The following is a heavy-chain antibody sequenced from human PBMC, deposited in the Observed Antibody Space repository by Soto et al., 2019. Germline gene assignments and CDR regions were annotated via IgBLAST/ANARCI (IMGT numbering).Heavy chain of an antibody. V-gene: IGHV3-30*18. J-gene: IGHJ4*02. D-gene: IGHD2-2*01. Sequence: PGGSLRLSCAASGFTFSSYGMHWVRQAPGKGLEWVAIISSDGSNKYYADSVKGRFTISRDNSESTLSLQMNGLRAEDTAVYYCVKDMPAWRQAWGSDYWVQGA. CDR1: GFTFSSYG. CDR3: VKDMPAWRQAWGSDY. CDR2: ISSDGSNK.